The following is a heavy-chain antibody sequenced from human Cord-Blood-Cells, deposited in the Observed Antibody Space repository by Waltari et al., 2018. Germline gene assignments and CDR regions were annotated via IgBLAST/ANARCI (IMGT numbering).Heavy chain of an antibody. Sequence: QVQLVESGGGVVQPGRSLRLSCAASGFTFSSYGLHWVRQAPGKGLEGVAVISYDGSNKYYADSGKCRFTISRDNSKNTLYLQMNSLRAEDTAVYDCAKEGGIAAAGTDYWGQGTLVTVSS. CDR2: ISYDGSNK. CDR1: GFTFSSYG. J-gene: IGHJ4*02. D-gene: IGHD6-13*01. CDR3: AKEGGIAAAGTDY. V-gene: IGHV3-30*18.